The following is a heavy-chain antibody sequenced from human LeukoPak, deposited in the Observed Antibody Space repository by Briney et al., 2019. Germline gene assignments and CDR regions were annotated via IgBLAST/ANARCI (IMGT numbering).Heavy chain of an antibody. Sequence: GESLRLSCAASGFPFSSHWLSWFRQSPGRGLEWVAHINSDGSEKNYVDSVKGRSIVSRDNAKNSLYLQMNSLRVEDTAVYYCARGGFVVATGMRYFQHWGQGSLVTVSA. J-gene: IGHJ1*01. V-gene: IGHV3-7*01. CDR3: ARGGFVVATGMRYFQH. CDR1: GFPFSSHW. D-gene: IGHD2-21*02. CDR2: INSDGSEK.